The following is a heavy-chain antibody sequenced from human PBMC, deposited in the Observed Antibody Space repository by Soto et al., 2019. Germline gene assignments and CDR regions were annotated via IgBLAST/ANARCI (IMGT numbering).Heavy chain of an antibody. J-gene: IGHJ6*02. D-gene: IGHD2-21*02. V-gene: IGHV4-59*01. Sequence: QVQLQESGPGLVKPSETLSLTCTVSGGSISGYYWSWIRQPPGKGLEWIGYMYNTGSTEHNPSFKSRVTISVDTSKNQFSLKLNSVTAADTAVYYCARDLWGYCGTDCYPLDVWGQGTTVTVSS. CDR1: GGSISGYY. CDR2: MYNTGST. CDR3: ARDLWGYCGTDCYPLDV.